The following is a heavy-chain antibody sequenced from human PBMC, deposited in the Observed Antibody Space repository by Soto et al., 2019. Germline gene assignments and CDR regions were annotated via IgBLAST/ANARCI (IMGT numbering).Heavy chain of an antibody. D-gene: IGHD5-12*01. V-gene: IGHV3-23*01. CDR3: AKDSRYSGYDTHDY. Sequence: EVQLLESGGGLVQPGGSLRLSCEVSGFTFSIYAMSWVRQAPGKGLEGVSGISGSGGSTFYADSVKGRFTISRDNSENTLYLQMNSLRAEDTAVYYCAKDSRYSGYDTHDYWGQGTLVIVSS. CDR1: GFTFSIYA. J-gene: IGHJ4*02. CDR2: ISGSGGST.